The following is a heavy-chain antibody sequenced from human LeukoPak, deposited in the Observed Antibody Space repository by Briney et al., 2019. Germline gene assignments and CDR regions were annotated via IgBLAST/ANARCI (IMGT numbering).Heavy chain of an antibody. D-gene: IGHD3-10*01. V-gene: IGHV5-51*01. Sequence: GESLKISCKGSGYNFITSWIGWVRQMPGEGLEWMGIIYPGDSDTRYSPSFQGQVTISADKSISTAYLQWSSLKASDTAMYYCATRGTNWFDPWGQGTLVTVSS. J-gene: IGHJ5*02. CDR2: IYPGDSDT. CDR1: GYNFITSW. CDR3: ATRGTNWFDP.